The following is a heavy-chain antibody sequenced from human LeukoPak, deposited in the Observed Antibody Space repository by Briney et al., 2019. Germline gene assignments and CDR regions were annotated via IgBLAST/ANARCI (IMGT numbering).Heavy chain of an antibody. CDR3: ARESYYDSSGYYYVDY. Sequence: SETLSLTCTVSGCSISSYYWSWIRQPPGKGLEWIGYIYYSGSTNYNPSLKSRVTISVDTSKNQFSLKLSSVTAADTAVYYCARESYYDSSGYYYVDYWGQGTLVTVSS. J-gene: IGHJ4*02. D-gene: IGHD3-22*01. CDR1: GCSISSYY. V-gene: IGHV4-59*01. CDR2: IYYSGST.